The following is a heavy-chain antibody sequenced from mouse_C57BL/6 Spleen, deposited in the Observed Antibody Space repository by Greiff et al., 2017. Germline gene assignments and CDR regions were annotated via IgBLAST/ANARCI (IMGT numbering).Heavy chain of an antibody. V-gene: IGHV14-4*01. J-gene: IGHJ4*01. Sequence: VQLKESGAELVRPGASVKLSCTASGFNIKDDYMHWVKQRPEQGLEWIGWIDPENGDTEYASKFQGKATITAATSSNTTYLQLSSLTSEDTAVYYCTRGNYDGYAMDYWGQGTSVTVSS. CDR3: TRGNYDGYAMDY. D-gene: IGHD2-4*01. CDR1: GFNIKDDY. CDR2: IDPENGDT.